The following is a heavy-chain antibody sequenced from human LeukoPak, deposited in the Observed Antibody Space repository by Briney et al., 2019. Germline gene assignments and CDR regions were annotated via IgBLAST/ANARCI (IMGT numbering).Heavy chain of an antibody. CDR2: INPNSGGT. Sequence: ASVRVSCKASGYTFTSYGISWVRQAPGQGLEWMGWINPNSGGTNYAQKFQGWVTMTRDTSISTAYMELSRLRSDDTAVYYCAREGDYGSGSYYSYWGQGTLVTVSS. J-gene: IGHJ4*02. V-gene: IGHV1-2*04. CDR3: AREGDYGSGSYYSY. D-gene: IGHD3-10*01. CDR1: GYTFTSYG.